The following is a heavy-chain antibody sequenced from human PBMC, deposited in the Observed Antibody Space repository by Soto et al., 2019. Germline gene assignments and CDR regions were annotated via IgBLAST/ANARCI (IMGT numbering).Heavy chain of an antibody. CDR3: ARGSMGATVGYYYYYGMDV. CDR1: GYTFTSYD. CDR2: MNPNSGNT. J-gene: IGHJ6*02. V-gene: IGHV1-8*01. D-gene: IGHD1-26*01. Sequence: ASVKVSCKASGYTFTSYDIDWVRQATGQGLEWMGWMNPNSGNTNYAQKFQGRVTMTRNTSISTAYMELSSLRSEDTAVYYCARGSMGATVGYYYYYGMDVWGQGTTVTVSS.